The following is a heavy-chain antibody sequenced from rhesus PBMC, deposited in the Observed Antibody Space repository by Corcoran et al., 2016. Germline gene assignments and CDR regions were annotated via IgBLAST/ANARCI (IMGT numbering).Heavy chain of an antibody. Sequence: QLQLQASGPGLVKPSETLSLSCAVSGGSIRSNWWSWIRQPPGKGLEWIGRFSSSGGTTNYNPSFKGRVTISTDTSKNQFSLKRTSVASADTAVYYCAGRHRSTQTFEYWGQGVLVTVSS. V-gene: IGHV4-173*01. J-gene: IGHJ4*01. CDR3: AGRHRSTQTFEY. D-gene: IGHD1-44*02. CDR1: GGSIRSNW. CDR2: FSSSGGTT.